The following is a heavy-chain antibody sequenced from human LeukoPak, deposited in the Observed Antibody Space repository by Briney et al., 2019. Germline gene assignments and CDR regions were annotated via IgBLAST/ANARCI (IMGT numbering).Heavy chain of an antibody. CDR1: GGTFSSYA. J-gene: IGHJ4*02. Sequence: GSSVKVSCKASGGTFSSYAISWVRQAPGQGLEWMGGIIPIFGTANYAQKFQGRVTITADESTSTAYMELSSLRSEDTAVYYCARGYCSSTSCQVTTFGVDYWGQGTLVTVSS. CDR3: ARGYCSSTSCQVTTFGVDY. CDR2: IIPIFGTA. V-gene: IGHV1-69*01. D-gene: IGHD2-2*01.